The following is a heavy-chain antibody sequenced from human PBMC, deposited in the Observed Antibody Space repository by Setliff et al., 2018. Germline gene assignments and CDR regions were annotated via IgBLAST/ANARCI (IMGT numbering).Heavy chain of an antibody. Sequence: GASVKVSCKASGGTFTNYAINWVRQAPGQGLEWMGGINPIFGTADYTQYFQGRVTITTDESTSTAYMELSSLRSEDTAIYYCATERGLVVSATDYYYYMDVWGKGTTVTVSS. J-gene: IGHJ6*03. CDR1: GGTFTNYA. D-gene: IGHD2-15*01. CDR3: ATERGLVVSATDYYYYMDV. V-gene: IGHV1-69*05. CDR2: INPIFGTA.